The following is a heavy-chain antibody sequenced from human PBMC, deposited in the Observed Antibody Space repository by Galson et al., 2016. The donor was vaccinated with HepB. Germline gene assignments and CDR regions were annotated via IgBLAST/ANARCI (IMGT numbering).Heavy chain of an antibody. CDR1: GYKFIDYG. V-gene: IGHV1-18*04. J-gene: IGHJ4*02. D-gene: IGHD1-14*01. Sequence: QSGAEVKKPGASVKVSCKASGYKFIDYGISWVRQAPGQGLEWMGWISIHSGNTDYAQKFQDRVTMTTDTSKSTVYRELRSLKSDDTAVYYCARDRSNQDFWGQGTLVTVSS. CDR2: ISIHSGNT. CDR3: ARDRSNQDF.